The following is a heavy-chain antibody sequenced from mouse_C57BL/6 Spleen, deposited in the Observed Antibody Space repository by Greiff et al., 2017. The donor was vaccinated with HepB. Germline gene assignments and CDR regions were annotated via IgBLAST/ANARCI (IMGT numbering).Heavy chain of an antibody. CDR2: ISYDGSN. Sequence: EVKLQESGPGLVKPSQSLSLTCSVPGYSITSGYYWNWIRQFPGNKLEWMGYISYDGSNNYNPSLKNRISITRDTSKNQFFLKLNSVTTEDTATYYCARGRGGYFDVWGTGTTVTVSS. J-gene: IGHJ1*03. V-gene: IGHV3-6*01. CDR1: GYSITSGYY. CDR3: ARGRGGYFDV.